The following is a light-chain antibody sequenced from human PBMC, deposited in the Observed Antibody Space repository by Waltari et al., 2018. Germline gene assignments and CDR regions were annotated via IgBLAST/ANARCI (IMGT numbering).Light chain of an antibody. V-gene: IGLV2-11*01. CDR3: CAYAGSAI. Sequence: QSALTQPRSVSGSPGQSVPISCTGTTSDVGSSNSVCWYQQHPGNAPRLMIYDVNKRPSGVPDRFSGSKSGNTASLTISGLQAEDEADYYCCAYAGSAIFGGGTELTVL. CDR1: TSDVGSSNS. CDR2: DVN. J-gene: IGLJ2*01.